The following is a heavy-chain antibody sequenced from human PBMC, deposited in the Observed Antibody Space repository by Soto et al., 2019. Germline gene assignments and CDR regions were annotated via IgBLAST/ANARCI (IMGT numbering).Heavy chain of an antibody. CDR3: PTTYGAGDYVLQVHY. D-gene: IGHD3-10*01. V-gene: IGHV1-18*01. CDR1: GYMFNTYG. Sequence: QVQLLQSGAEVKKPGASVKVSCKASGYMFNTYGITWVRQAPGQGLEWMGWISVYNGNIDYAQKYKGSVTMTPHTSTPPPSTELQRRVSHGTPVSPRPTTYGAGDYVLQVHYCGQAT. CDR2: ISVYNGNI. J-gene: IGHJ4*02.